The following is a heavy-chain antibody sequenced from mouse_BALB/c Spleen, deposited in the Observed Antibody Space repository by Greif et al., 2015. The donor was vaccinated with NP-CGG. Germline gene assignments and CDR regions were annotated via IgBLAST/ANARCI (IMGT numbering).Heavy chain of an antibody. D-gene: IGHD1-1*01. CDR3: ARGDFYGSPYYAMSY. CDR1: GYAFSSYW. Sequence: QVQLQQSGAELVRPGSSVKISCKASGYAFSSYWMNWVKQRPGQGLEWIGQIYPGDGDTNYNGKFKGKATLTADKSSSTVYMQLSSLTSEDSAVYFCARGDFYGSPYYAMSYWGQGTSVTASS. J-gene: IGHJ4*01. V-gene: IGHV1-80*01. CDR2: IYPGDGDT.